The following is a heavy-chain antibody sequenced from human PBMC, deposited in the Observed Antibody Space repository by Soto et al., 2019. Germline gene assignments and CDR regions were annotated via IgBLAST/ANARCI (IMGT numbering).Heavy chain of an antibody. Sequence: QVQLVQSGAEVKKPGASVKVSCKASGYTFTSYFIHWVRQPPGQGLEWMGIINPSYGTTTYAQKFQGRVTMTRDTSTSTVYMELSSLRSEDTAVYYCARVYCNGGSCYSIDYWGQGTLVTVSS. CDR2: INPSYGTT. V-gene: IGHV1-46*03. CDR1: GYTFTSYF. CDR3: ARVYCNGGSCYSIDY. J-gene: IGHJ4*02. D-gene: IGHD2-15*01.